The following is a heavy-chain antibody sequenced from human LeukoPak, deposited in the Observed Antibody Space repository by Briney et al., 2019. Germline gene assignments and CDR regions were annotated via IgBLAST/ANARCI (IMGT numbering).Heavy chain of an antibody. CDR1: GYTFTGYY. V-gene: IGHV1-2*02. D-gene: IGHD2-21*02. J-gene: IGHJ6*03. CDR3: ARVESDIVVVTGSIYYYYYMDV. CDR2: INPNSGGT. Sequence: ASVKVSCKASGYTFTGYYMHWVRQAPGQGLEWMGWINPNSGGTNNAQKFQGRVTLTRDTSISTAYMELSRLRSDDTAVYYCARVESDIVVVTGSIYYYYYMDVWGKGTTVTISS.